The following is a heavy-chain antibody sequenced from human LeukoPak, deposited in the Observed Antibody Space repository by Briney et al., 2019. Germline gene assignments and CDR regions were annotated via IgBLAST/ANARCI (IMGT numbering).Heavy chain of an antibody. CDR2: INGDGSIT. D-gene: IGHD6-6*01. Sequence: PGGSLRLSCAAPGFTFSTSWMNWVRQAPGKGPVWVSRINGDGSITTYADSVKGRFTISRDNAKNALSLQMNSLRAEDTAVYYCRYGSSSGDYWGQGTLVTVSS. CDR1: GFTFSTSW. V-gene: IGHV3-74*01. J-gene: IGHJ4*02. CDR3: RYGSSSGDY.